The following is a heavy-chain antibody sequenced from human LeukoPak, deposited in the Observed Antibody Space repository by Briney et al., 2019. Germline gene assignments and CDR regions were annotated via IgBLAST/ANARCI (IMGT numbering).Heavy chain of an antibody. V-gene: IGHV3-30-3*01. Sequence: QSGGSLRLSCAASGFTFSSYAMHWVRQAPGKGLEWVAVISYDGSNKYYADSVKGRFTISRDNSKNTLYLQMNSLRAEDTAVYYCTGATDFDYWGQGTLVTVSS. CDR2: ISYDGSNK. CDR3: TGATDFDY. J-gene: IGHJ4*02. D-gene: IGHD1-26*01. CDR1: GFTFSSYA.